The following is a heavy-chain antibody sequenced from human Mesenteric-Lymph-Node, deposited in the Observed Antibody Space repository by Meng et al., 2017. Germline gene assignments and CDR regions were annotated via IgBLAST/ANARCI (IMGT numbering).Heavy chain of an antibody. CDR1: GFTFSSNS. Sequence: GESLKISCATSGFTFSSNSMHWDRQAPGKGLEWVAVISPIGSVIYYADSVKGRFTISRDNSKNTLYLQMNSRRAEDTAVYFCAREVGVGRFMDVWGQGTTVTVSS. D-gene: IGHD3-10*01. CDR2: ISPIGSVI. CDR3: AREVGVGRFMDV. J-gene: IGHJ6*02. V-gene: IGHV3-30*07.